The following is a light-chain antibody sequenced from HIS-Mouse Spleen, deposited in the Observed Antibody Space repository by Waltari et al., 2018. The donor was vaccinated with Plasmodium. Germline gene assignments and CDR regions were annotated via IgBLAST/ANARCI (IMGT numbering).Light chain of an antibody. Sequence: DIQMTQSQSSLSASVGDRVTITCRASQSIISYLNWYQQKPGKAPKLLIYAASSLQSGVPSRFSVSGSGTDFTLTISSLQPEDCSTYYCQQSYSTPYTFGQGTKLEIK. CDR3: QQSYSTPYT. J-gene: IGKJ2*01. CDR1: QSIISY. CDR2: AAS. V-gene: IGKV1-39*01.